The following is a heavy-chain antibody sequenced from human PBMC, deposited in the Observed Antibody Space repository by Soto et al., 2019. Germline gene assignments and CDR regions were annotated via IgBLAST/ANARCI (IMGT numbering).Heavy chain of an antibody. CDR1: GYSFTSYW. V-gene: IGHV5-10-1*01. Sequence: GESLKISCKGSGYSFTSYWISWVRQMPGKGLEWMGRIDPSDSYTNYSPSFQGHVTISADKSISTAYLQWSSLKASDTAMYYCAREVPAAIPLGGDNWFDPWGQGTLVTVSS. CDR3: AREVPAAIPLGGDNWFDP. J-gene: IGHJ5*02. D-gene: IGHD2-2*01. CDR2: IDPSDSYT.